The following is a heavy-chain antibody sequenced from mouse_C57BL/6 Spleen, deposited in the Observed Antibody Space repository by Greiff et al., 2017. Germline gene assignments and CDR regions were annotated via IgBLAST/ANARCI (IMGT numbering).Heavy chain of an antibody. Sequence: DVKLQESGPGLVKPSQSLSLTCSVTGYSITSGYYWNWIRQFPGYKLEWMGYISYDGSNNYNPSLKNRISITRDTSKNQFFLKLNSVTTEDTATYYCATFITTVVGNFDYWGQGTTLTVSS. CDR1: GYSITSGYY. CDR3: ATFITTVVGNFDY. D-gene: IGHD1-1*01. J-gene: IGHJ2*01. CDR2: ISYDGSN. V-gene: IGHV3-6*01.